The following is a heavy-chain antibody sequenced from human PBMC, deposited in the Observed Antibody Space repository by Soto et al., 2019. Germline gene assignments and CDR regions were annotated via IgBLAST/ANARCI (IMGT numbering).Heavy chain of an antibody. CDR3: VRDSGAKLSSS. CDR1: GGTFSSYR. D-gene: IGHD6-13*01. V-gene: IGHV1-69*13. Sequence: GASVKVSCKAPGGTFSSYRINWVRQAPGQGLEWVGGIVPIRRTADYAQTFQGRVIITADESARTSYMELCSLRSQDTAVYYCVRDSGAKLSSSWGQGTLVTVSS. CDR2: IVPIRRTA. J-gene: IGHJ4*02.